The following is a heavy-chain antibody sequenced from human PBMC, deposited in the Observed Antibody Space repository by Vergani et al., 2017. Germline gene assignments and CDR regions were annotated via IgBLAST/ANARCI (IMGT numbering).Heavy chain of an antibody. Sequence: QVQLVESGGGVVQPGRSLRLSCAASGFTFSSYGMHWVRQAPGKGLEWVAVISYDGSNKYYADSVKGRFTISRDNSKNTLYLQMNSLRAEDTAVNYCAKDGRYCSGGSCLKGYMDVWGKGTTVTVSS. J-gene: IGHJ6*03. V-gene: IGHV3-30*18. CDR2: ISYDGSNK. D-gene: IGHD2-15*01. CDR3: AKDGRYCSGGSCLKGYMDV. CDR1: GFTFSSYG.